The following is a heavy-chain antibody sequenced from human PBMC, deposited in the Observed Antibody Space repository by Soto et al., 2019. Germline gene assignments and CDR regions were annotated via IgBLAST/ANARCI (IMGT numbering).Heavy chain of an antibody. Sequence: GGSLRLSCSASGFSFSNYAMSWVRQAPGKGLEWVSRISGGSGSTHYADSVKGRFTISRDNSKNTLFLQMNSLRAEDMALYYCAKEGRYCINGVCHELFDYWGQGTLVTVSS. CDR3: AKEGRYCINGVCHELFDY. D-gene: IGHD2-8*01. J-gene: IGHJ4*02. CDR2: ISGGSGST. CDR1: GFSFSNYA. V-gene: IGHV3-23*01.